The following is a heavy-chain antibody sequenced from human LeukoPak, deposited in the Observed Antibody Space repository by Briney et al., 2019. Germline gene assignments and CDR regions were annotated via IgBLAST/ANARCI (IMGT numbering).Heavy chain of an antibody. D-gene: IGHD3-9*01. CDR2: IYRGGSI. V-gene: IGHV3-66*04. CDR3: AKHDGRDFGYGLDV. Sequence: PGGSLRLSCGASGFTVSSNYMRWVRQAPGKGLKWVSVIYRGGSIYYADSVRGRFIISRDDSKNTLLLQMSSLRAEDTAVYYCAKHDGRDFGYGLDVWGQGTTVTVSS. CDR1: GFTVSSNY. J-gene: IGHJ6*02.